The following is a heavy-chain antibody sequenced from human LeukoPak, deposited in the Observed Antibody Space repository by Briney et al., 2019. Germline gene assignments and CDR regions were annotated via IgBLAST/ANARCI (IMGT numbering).Heavy chain of an antibody. CDR3: ARHVALRYFDWPPRLYFDY. Sequence: SETLSLTCAVYGGSFNGYYWSWIRQPPGKGLEWIGEINHSGSTNYNPSLKSRVTISVDTSKNQFSLKLSSVTAADTAVYYCARHVALRYFDWPPRLYFDYWGQGTLVTVSS. J-gene: IGHJ4*02. CDR2: INHSGST. D-gene: IGHD3-9*01. CDR1: GGSFNGYY. V-gene: IGHV4-34*01.